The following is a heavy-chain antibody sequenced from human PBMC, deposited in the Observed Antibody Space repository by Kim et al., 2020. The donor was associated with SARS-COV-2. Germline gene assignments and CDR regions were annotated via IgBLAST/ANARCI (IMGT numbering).Heavy chain of an antibody. J-gene: IGHJ6*02. V-gene: IGHV4-34*01. CDR1: GGSFSGFH. CDR3: ARGRAGVVPSPILGLGPYYDYFIMDV. D-gene: IGHD2-2*02. CDR2: VDHSGSV. Sequence: SETLSLTCAVYGGSFSGFHWSWIRQSPGKGLEWLGEVDHSGSVNYNPSLKSRVTISIDTSKNQFSLRLTSVTAADTGPYCCARGRAGVVPSPILGLGPYYDYFIMDVWGHGTAVTVSS.